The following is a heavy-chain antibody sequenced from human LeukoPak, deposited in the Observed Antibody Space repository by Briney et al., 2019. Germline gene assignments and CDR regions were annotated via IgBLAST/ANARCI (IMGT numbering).Heavy chain of an antibody. J-gene: IGHJ4*02. CDR3: ARSLAAAGKVCY. D-gene: IGHD6-13*01. CDR1: GYTFTSYD. Sequence: ASVKVSFKASGYTFTSYDINWVRQATGQRREWMGWMNPNSGNTGYAQKFQGRVTMTRNTSISTAYMELSSLRSEDTAVYYCARSLAAAGKVCYWGQGTLVTVSS. V-gene: IGHV1-8*01. CDR2: MNPNSGNT.